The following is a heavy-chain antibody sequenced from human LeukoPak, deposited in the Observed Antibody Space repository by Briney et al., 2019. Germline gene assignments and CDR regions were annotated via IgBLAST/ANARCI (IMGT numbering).Heavy chain of an antibody. V-gene: IGHV3-23*01. D-gene: IGHD3-3*01. CDR1: GFTFSSYA. Sequence: PGGSLRLSCAASGFTFSSYAMSWVRQAPGKGLEWVSAISGSGGSTYYADSVKGRFTISRDNSKNTLYLQMNSLRAEDTAVYYCAKDLFSLRFLEWPPQVFDYWGQGTLVTVSS. CDR3: AKDLFSLRFLEWPPQVFDY. J-gene: IGHJ4*02. CDR2: ISGSGGST.